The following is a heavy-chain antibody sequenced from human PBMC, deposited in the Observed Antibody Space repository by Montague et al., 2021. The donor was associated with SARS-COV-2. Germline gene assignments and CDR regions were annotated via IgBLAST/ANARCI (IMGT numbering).Heavy chain of an antibody. V-gene: IGHV4-4*08. Sequence: SETLSLTCTVSGGSISSYYWSWIRQPPGKGLEWIGYMYYSGSTNYNPSLKSRVTISIDTSKNQFSLNLSSVTAADTAVYYCAREYYDSSGEGAFDNWGQGTMVTVSS. D-gene: IGHD3-22*01. CDR1: GGSISSYY. CDR3: AREYYDSSGEGAFDN. CDR2: MYYSGST. J-gene: IGHJ3*02.